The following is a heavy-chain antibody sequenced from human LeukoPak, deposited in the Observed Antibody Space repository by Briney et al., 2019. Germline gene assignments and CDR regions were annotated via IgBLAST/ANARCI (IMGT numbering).Heavy chain of an antibody. Sequence: GGSLRLSCAASGFTFSSYAMHWVRQAPGKGLEWVAVISYDGSNKYYADSVEGRFTISRDNSKNTLYLQMNSLRAEDTAVYYCAKATWYCSSTSCYGDYYYYGMDVWGQGTTVTVSS. J-gene: IGHJ6*02. D-gene: IGHD2-2*01. CDR1: GFTFSSYA. V-gene: IGHV3-30-3*01. CDR3: AKATWYCSSTSCYGDYYYYGMDV. CDR2: ISYDGSNK.